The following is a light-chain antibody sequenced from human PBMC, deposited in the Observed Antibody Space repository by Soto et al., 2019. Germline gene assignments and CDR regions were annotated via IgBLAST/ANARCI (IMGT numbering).Light chain of an antibody. J-gene: IGLJ3*02. Sequence: QSVLTQPPSASATPGQRVTISCSGSSSNVGSNPVNWYQQLPGTAPKLLICANDQRPSGVPDRFSGSKSGTSASLAISGLESVDEADYYCAAWDDSLRVRVFGGGTKVTFL. CDR3: AAWDDSLRVRV. CDR1: SSNVGSNP. CDR2: AND. V-gene: IGLV1-44*01.